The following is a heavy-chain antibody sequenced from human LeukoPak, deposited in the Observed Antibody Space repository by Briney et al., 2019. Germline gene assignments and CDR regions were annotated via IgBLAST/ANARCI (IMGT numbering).Heavy chain of an antibody. CDR3: ARDVWYSNAYDRRLY. CDR1: GYTFTRYF. CDR2: INPTSGST. V-gene: IGHV1-46*01. Sequence: ASVKVSCKASGYTFTRYFLHWVRQAPGQGLEWLGIINPTSGSTTYAQKFLGRVTVTRDRSTSTVYMDLNSLRAEDTAGYYCARDVWYSNAYDRRLYRGQGTLVTVSS. J-gene: IGHJ4*02. D-gene: IGHD6-13*01.